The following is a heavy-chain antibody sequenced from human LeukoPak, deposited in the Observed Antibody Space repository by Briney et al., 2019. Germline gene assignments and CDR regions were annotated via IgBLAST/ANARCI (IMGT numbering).Heavy chain of an antibody. CDR3: ARDHLDIVPTIYSY. D-gene: IGHD5-12*01. Sequence: ASVKVSCKASGYTFTCYYMHWVRQAPGQGLEWLGWISAYNGNTNYAQKFQGRVTLTTDTSASTAYMELRSLRSDDTALYYCARDHLDIVPTIYSYWGQGTLVTVSS. CDR1: GYTFTCYY. V-gene: IGHV1-18*04. J-gene: IGHJ4*02. CDR2: ISAYNGNT.